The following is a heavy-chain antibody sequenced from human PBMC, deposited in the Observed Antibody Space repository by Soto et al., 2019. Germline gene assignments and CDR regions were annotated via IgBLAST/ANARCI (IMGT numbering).Heavy chain of an antibody. CDR3: ARARTPYDFRRVENWFDP. CDR1: GGSISSGGYY. CDR2: IYYSGST. V-gene: IGHV4-31*03. Sequence: SETLSLTCTVSGGSISSGGYYWSWIRQHPGKGLEWIGYIYYSGSTYYNPSLKSRVTISVDTSKNQFPLKLSSVTAADTAVYYCARARTPYDFRRVENWFDPWGQGTLVTVSS. J-gene: IGHJ5*02. D-gene: IGHD3-3*01.